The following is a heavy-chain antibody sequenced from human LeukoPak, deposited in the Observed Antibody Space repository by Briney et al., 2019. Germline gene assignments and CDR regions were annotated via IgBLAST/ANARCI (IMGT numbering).Heavy chain of an antibody. Sequence: ASQTLSLTCAVYGGSFSGYYWSWIRQPPGRGLEWIGEINHSGSTNYNPSLKSRVTISVDTSKNQFSLKLSSVPAADTAVYYCARASSPNNWFDPWGQGTLVTVSS. CDR1: GGSFSGYY. J-gene: IGHJ5*02. CDR2: INHSGST. V-gene: IGHV4-34*01. CDR3: ARASSPNNWFDP.